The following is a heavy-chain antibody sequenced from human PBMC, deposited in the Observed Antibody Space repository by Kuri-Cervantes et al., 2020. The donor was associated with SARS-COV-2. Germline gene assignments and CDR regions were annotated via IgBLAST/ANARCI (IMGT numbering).Heavy chain of an antibody. V-gene: IGHV4-39*02. CDR1: GGSISSSSYY. J-gene: IGHJ4*02. CDR3: ARDLDGYGFDY. D-gene: IGHD5-18*01. Sequence: GSLRLSCTVSGGSISSSSYYWGWIRQPPGKGLEWIGSIYYSGSTYYNPSLKSRVTISVDTSKNQFSLKLSSVTAADTAVYYCARDLDGYGFDYWGQGTLVTVSS. CDR2: IYYSGST.